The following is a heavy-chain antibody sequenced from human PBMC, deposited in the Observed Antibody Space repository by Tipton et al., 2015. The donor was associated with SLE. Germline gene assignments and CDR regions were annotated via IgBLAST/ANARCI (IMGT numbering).Heavy chain of an antibody. V-gene: IGHV1-2*02. D-gene: IGHD3-16*02. J-gene: IGHJ4*02. CDR3: ARDGDYDYLWGSYRYPSDH. CDR1: GYTFTGHY. CDR2: MNPKSGNT. Sequence: QVQLVQSGPEVKKPGASVKVSCKASGYTFTGHYMHWVRQAPGQGLEWMGWMNPKSGNTNYARKFQGRVTMTRDTSITTAFMELSRLRSDDTAVYFCARDGDYDYLWGSYRYPSDHWGQGTLVTVSS.